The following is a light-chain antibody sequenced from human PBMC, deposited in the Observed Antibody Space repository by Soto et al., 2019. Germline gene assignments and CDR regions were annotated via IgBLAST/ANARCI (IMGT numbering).Light chain of an antibody. V-gene: IGLV1-44*01. CDR1: DSNIGSNP. CDR3: AAWDDSLNGWV. Sequence: QLVLTQPPSASGTPGQRVTISCSGSDSNIGSNPLNWYQQVPGTAPKLLIYISNQRPSGVPDRFSGSKSGTSASLAISGLQSEDEGDYYCAAWDDSLNGWVFGGGTKVTVL. J-gene: IGLJ3*02. CDR2: ISN.